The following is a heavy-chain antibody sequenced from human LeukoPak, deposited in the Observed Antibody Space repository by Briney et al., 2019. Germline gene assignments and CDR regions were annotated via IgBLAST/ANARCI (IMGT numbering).Heavy chain of an antibody. CDR2: ISGSGGST. CDR3: AKVRGRVVITPVFDY. CDR1: GFTFSSYA. J-gene: IGHJ4*02. Sequence: PGGSLRLSCAASGFTFSSYAMSWVRQAPGKGLEWVSAISGSGGSTYYADSVKGRFTISRDNSKNTLYLQMNSLRAEDTAVYYCAKVRGRVVITPVFDYWGQGTLVTVSS. V-gene: IGHV3-23*01. D-gene: IGHD3-22*01.